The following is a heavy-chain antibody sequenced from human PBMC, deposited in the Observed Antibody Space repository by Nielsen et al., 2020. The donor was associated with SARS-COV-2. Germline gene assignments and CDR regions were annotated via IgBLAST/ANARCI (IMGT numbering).Heavy chain of an antibody. D-gene: IGHD3-10*01. J-gene: IGHJ4*02. Sequence: GESLKISCSASGFTFSGHSMNWVRQAPGKGLEWVSSISGASDHIYYADSVRGRFTISRDNAKSSLFLQMSSLTVEDTATYYCARAEKSIGGIDYWGQGTLVTVSS. CDR3: ARAEKSIGGIDY. CDR1: GFTFSGHS. CDR2: ISGASDHI. V-gene: IGHV3-21*06.